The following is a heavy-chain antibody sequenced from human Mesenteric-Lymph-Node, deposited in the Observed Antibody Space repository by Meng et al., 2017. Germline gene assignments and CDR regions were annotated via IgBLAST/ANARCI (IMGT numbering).Heavy chain of an antibody. Sequence: QVQLQESGPGLVKPSQTLSLTCTVSGGSISSGGHSWSWIRQHPGKGLEWIAYIYYSGSTYYNPSLKSRVILSVDTSKNQFSLKLSSVTAADTAVYYCARADSSGYFLDYWGQGTLVTVSS. D-gene: IGHD3-22*01. CDR2: IYYSGST. CDR1: GGSISSGGHS. J-gene: IGHJ4*01. CDR3: ARADSSGYFLDY. V-gene: IGHV4-31*03.